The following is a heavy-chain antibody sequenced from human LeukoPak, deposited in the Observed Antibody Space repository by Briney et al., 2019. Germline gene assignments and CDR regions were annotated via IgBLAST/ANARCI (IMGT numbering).Heavy chain of an antibody. D-gene: IGHD5-18*01. Sequence: GGSLRLSCAASGFTFSSYAMSWVRQAPGKGLEWVSAISGSGGSTYYADSVKGRFTISRDNSKDTLYLQMNSLRAEDTAVYYCAKGGIQLWSKPDYWGQGTLVTVSS. CDR1: GFTFSSYA. CDR2: ISGSGGST. CDR3: AKGGIQLWSKPDY. J-gene: IGHJ4*02. V-gene: IGHV3-23*01.